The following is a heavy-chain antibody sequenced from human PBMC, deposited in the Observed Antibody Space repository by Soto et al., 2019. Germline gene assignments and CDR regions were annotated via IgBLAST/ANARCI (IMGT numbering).Heavy chain of an antibody. CDR3: TAGYGSDWYR. V-gene: IGHV3-15*01. J-gene: IGHJ4*02. Sequence: EVQLVESGGGLVKPGGSLRLSCAASGITLDSAWINWVRQAPGKGLEWVAQAKRKAAGVAIDYAAPVKGRFIIKRDNSKHMAYLQMNSLIIVHTALYYCTAGYGSDWYRWGQGTLVTVSS. CDR2: AKRKAAGVAI. CDR1: GITLDSAW. D-gene: IGHD6-19*01.